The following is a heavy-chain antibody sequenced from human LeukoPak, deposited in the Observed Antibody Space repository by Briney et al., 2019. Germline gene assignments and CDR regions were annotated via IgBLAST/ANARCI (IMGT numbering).Heavy chain of an antibody. V-gene: IGHV4-34*01. J-gene: IGHJ4*02. D-gene: IGHD5-18*01. CDR2: INHSGST. CDR1: GGSFSGYY. Sequence: PSETLSLTCAVYGGSFSGYYWSWIRQPPGKGLEWIGEINHSGSTNYNPSLKSRVTISVDKSKNHFSLKLTSVTAADTAVYYCARAYSPSVWGQGTLVTVSS. CDR3: ARAYSPSV.